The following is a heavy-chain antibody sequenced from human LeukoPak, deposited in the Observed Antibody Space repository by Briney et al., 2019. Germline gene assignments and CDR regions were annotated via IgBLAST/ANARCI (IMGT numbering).Heavy chain of an antibody. CDR2: ISPNSGGT. CDR1: GYTFTYYY. CDR3: ARLPYDEPDY. V-gene: IGHV1-2*02. J-gene: IGHJ4*02. Sequence: ASVKVSCKASGYTFTYYYVHWVRQAPGQGLEWMGCISPNSGGTHYAQNFQGRVTMTRDTSISTAYMELSRLRSDDTAMYFCARLPYDEPDYWGQGTLVTVSS. D-gene: IGHD3-3*01.